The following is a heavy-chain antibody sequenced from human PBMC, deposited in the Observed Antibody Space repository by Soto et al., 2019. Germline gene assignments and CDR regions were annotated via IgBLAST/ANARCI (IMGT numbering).Heavy chain of an antibody. CDR1: GFFISSGNY. CDR2: IFHGGNT. D-gene: IGHD2-15*01. CDR3: ARERWYDAFDV. Sequence: PSETLSLTCAVSGFFISSGNYWGWIRRPPGKGLEWIGSIFHGGNTYYNPSLKSRVTISVDMSKNQFSLKPNSVTAADTAVYYCARERWYDAFDVWGQGTVVTVSS. J-gene: IGHJ3*01. V-gene: IGHV4-38-2*02.